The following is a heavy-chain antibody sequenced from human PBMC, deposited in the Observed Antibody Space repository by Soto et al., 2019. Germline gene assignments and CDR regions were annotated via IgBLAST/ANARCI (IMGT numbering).Heavy chain of an antibody. CDR2: ISAYNGNT. CDR3: ARDVIESPGIAVAGEAFDI. Sequence: ASVKVACKASGYTFTSYGISWVRKKTGQGLEWMGWISAYNGNTNYAQKLQGRVTMTTDTSTSTAYMELRSLRSDDTAVYYCARDVIESPGIAVAGEAFDIWGQGTMVTGSS. V-gene: IGHV1-18*01. CDR1: GYTFTSYG. D-gene: IGHD6-19*01. J-gene: IGHJ3*02.